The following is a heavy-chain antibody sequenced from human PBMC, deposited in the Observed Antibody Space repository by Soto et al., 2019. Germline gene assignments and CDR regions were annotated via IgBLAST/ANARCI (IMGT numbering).Heavy chain of an antibody. CDR2: IYYSGST. V-gene: IGHV4-59*01. CDR1: GGSISSYY. Sequence: SETLSLTCTVSGGSISSYYWSWIRQPPGKGLEWIGYIYYSGSTNYNPSLKSRATISVDTSKNQFSLKLSSVTAVDTAVYYCAREIAVAGNWFDPWGQGTLVTVSS. CDR3: AREIAVAGNWFDP. J-gene: IGHJ5*02. D-gene: IGHD6-19*01.